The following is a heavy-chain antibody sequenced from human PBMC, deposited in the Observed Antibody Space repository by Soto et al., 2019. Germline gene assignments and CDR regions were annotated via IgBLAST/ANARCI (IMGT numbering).Heavy chain of an antibody. CDR3: ARGPYGSGIYYPTTGNYYDGMDV. CDR1: GGSISSGGYY. CDR2: IYYSGST. Sequence: QVQLQESGPGLVKPSQTLSLTCTVSGGSISSGGYYWSWIRQHPGKGLEWIGYIYYSGSTYYNPSLKSRVTISVDTSKNQFSLKLSSVTAADTAVYYCARGPYGSGIYYPTTGNYYDGMDVWGQGTTVTVSS. V-gene: IGHV4-31*03. J-gene: IGHJ6*02. D-gene: IGHD3-10*01.